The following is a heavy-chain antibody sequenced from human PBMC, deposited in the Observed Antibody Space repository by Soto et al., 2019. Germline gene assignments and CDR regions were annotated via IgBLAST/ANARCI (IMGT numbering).Heavy chain of an antibody. J-gene: IGHJ4*02. CDR3: ARYYGGYSDY. CDR1: DGSIISYY. CDR2: IYYSGST. D-gene: IGHD3-10*01. Sequence: SHTMSLTCTVSDGSIISYYWSWIRQPPGKGLEWIGYIYYSGSTNYNPSLKSRVTISVDTSKNQFSLKLSSVTAADTAVYYCARYYGGYSDYWGQGTLVTVSS. V-gene: IGHV4-59*08.